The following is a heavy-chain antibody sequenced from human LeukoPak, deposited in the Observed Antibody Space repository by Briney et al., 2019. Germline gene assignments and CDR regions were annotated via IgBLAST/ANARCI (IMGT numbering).Heavy chain of an antibody. CDR2: ISWNSGSI. Sequence: GRSLRLSCAASGFTFDDYAMHWVRQAPGKGLEWVSGISWNSGSIGYADSVKGRFTISRDNAKNSLYLQMNSLRAEDTAVYYCAKSIVHCSSTSCPYFVPNYYYYGMDVWGKGTTVTVSS. J-gene: IGHJ6*04. D-gene: IGHD2-2*01. V-gene: IGHV3-9*01. CDR1: GFTFDDYA. CDR3: AKSIVHCSSTSCPYFVPNYYYYGMDV.